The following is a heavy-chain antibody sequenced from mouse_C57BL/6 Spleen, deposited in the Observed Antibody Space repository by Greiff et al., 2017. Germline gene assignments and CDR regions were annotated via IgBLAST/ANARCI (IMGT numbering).Heavy chain of an antibody. CDR3: ARALLNYFDD. J-gene: IGHJ2*01. Sequence: EVQLVESGGGLVKPGGSLKLSCAASGFTFSSYAMSWVRQTPEKRLEWVATISDGGSYTYYPDNVKGRFTISRDNAKNNLYLQMSHLKSEDTAMYYCARALLNYFDDWGQGTTLTVSS. D-gene: IGHD2-12*01. V-gene: IGHV5-4*01. CDR2: ISDGGSYT. CDR1: GFTFSSYA.